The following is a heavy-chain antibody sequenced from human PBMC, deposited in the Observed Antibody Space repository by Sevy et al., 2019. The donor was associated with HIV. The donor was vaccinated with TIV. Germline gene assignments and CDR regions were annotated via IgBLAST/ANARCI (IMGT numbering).Heavy chain of an antibody. CDR3: ARDGGLWFGEFPSKNWFDP. D-gene: IGHD3-10*01. V-gene: IGHV4-38-2*02. CDR1: GYFITSGYY. Sequence: SETLSLTCTVSGYFITSGYYWGWIRQPPGKGLEWIGSIYYSGYTYYNPSLKSRVTISVDTSKNQFSLKLGSVTAADTAVYYCARDGGLWFGEFPSKNWFDPWGQGALVTVSS. J-gene: IGHJ5*02. CDR2: IYYSGYT.